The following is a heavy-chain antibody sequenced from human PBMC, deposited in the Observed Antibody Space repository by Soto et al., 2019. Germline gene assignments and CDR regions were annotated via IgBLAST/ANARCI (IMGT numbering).Heavy chain of an antibody. Sequence: ASVTVSCKVSGYTLTELSMHWVRQAPGKGLEWMGGFDPEDGETIYAQKFQGRVTMTEDTSTDTAYMEMSSLRSEDTAVYYCATRCSSTSCYRPNWFDPWGQGTLVTVYS. J-gene: IGHJ5*02. D-gene: IGHD2-2*01. CDR2: FDPEDGET. V-gene: IGHV1-24*01. CDR1: GYTLTELS. CDR3: ATRCSSTSCYRPNWFDP.